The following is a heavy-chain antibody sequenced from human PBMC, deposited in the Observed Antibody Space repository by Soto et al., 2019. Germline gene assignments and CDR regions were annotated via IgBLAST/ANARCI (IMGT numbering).Heavy chain of an antibody. CDR3: ARDRGITMVRGAPGY. J-gene: IGHJ4*02. CDR2: ISAYNGNT. Sequence: ASVKVSCKASGYTFTSYGISWVRQAPGQGLEWMGWISAYNGNTNYAQKLQGRVTMTTDTSTSTAYMELRGLRSDDTAVYYCARDRGITMVRGAPGYWGQGTRVTAPQ. CDR1: GYTFTSYG. D-gene: IGHD3-10*01. V-gene: IGHV1-18*01.